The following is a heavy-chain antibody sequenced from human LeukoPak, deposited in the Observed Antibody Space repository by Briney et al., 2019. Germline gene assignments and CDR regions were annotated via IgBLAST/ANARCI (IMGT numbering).Heavy chain of an antibody. CDR1: GFSLSTSGVG. V-gene: IGHV2-5*01. CDR2: IYWNDDK. D-gene: IGHD2-15*01. CDR3: AHYDIVVVVAAIGALDI. Sequence: SGPTLVKPTQTLTLTCTFSGFSLSTSGVGVGWIRQPPGKALEWLALIYWNDDKRYSPSLKSRLTITKDTSKNQVVLTMTNMDPVDTATYYCAHYDIVVVVAAIGALDIWGQGTMVTVSS. J-gene: IGHJ3*02.